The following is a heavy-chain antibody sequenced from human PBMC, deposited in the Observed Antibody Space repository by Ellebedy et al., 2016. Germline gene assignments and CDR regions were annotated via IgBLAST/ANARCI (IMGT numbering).Heavy chain of an antibody. J-gene: IGHJ4*02. CDR3: ARLTTVTTSYFDH. CDR2: ITSRTSTV. V-gene: IGHV3-11*01. Sequence: GESLKISXAASGFTFSDFFMSWIRQPPGKGLEWVSYITSRTSTVYYGDSVKGRFTISRDNAKNSMYLQMNSLTAEDTAVYYCARLTTVTTSYFDHWGQGILVTVSS. CDR1: GFTFSDFF. D-gene: IGHD4-17*01.